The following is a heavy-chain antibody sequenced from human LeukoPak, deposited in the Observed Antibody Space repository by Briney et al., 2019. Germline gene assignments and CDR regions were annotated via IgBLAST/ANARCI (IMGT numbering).Heavy chain of an antibody. CDR3: ARGRLLGY. D-gene: IGHD1-26*01. CDR1: GFTFSSYA. J-gene: IGHJ4*02. CDR2: IDHSGST. V-gene: IGHV4-34*01. Sequence: GSLRLSCAASGFTFSSYAMSWIRQPPGKGLEWIGEIDHSGSTNYNPSLKSRVTISVDTSKNQFSLKLSSVTAADTAVYYCARGRLLGYWGQGTLVTVSS.